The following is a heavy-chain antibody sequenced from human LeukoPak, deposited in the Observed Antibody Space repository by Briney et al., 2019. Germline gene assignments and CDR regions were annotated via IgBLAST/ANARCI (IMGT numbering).Heavy chain of an antibody. Sequence: ASVKVSCKASGYTFTGYYMHWVRQAPGQGLEWMGWINPNSGGTNCAQKFQGRVTMTRDTSISTAYMELSRLRSDDTAVYYCARDTPATVTTFSWFDPWGQGTLVTVSS. CDR2: INPNSGGT. CDR3: ARDTPATVTTFSWFDP. CDR1: GYTFTGYY. D-gene: IGHD4-17*01. V-gene: IGHV1-2*02. J-gene: IGHJ5*02.